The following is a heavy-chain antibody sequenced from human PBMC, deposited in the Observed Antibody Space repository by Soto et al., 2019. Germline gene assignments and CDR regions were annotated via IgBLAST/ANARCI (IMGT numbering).Heavy chain of an antibody. CDR2: LSGSGGTT. V-gene: IGHV3-23*01. CDR1: GFTFSSYA. J-gene: IGHJ6*02. D-gene: IGHD3-10*01. Sequence: PGGSLRLSCAASGFTFSSYAMSWVRQTPGKGLEWVSTLSGSGGTTYYADSVKGQFTISRDNSKSTLYLQMNSLRAEDTAVYYCARDTARAMVRIYYGMDVWGQGTTVTVSS. CDR3: ARDTARAMVRIYYGMDV.